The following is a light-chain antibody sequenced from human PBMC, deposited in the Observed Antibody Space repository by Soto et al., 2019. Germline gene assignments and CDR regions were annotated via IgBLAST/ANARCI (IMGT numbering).Light chain of an antibody. CDR2: SNN. CDR1: TSNIGSNY. CDR3: AAWDDSLSVV. Sequence: QPVLPQPPSASGTPGQRGTISCSGSTSNIGSNYVYWYQQLPGTAPKLLIYSNNQRPSGVPDRFSGSKSGTSASLAISGLRSEDEADYYCAAWDDSLSVVFGGGTKLTVL. V-gene: IGLV1-47*02. J-gene: IGLJ2*01.